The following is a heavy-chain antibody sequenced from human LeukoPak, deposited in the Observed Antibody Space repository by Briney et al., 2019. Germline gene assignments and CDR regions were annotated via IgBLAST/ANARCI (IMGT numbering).Heavy chain of an antibody. J-gene: IGHJ4*02. CDR1: GGSISSHY. D-gene: IGHD2/OR15-2a*01. CDR2: IYYSGST. Sequence: SETLSLTCTVSGGSISSHYWSWIRQPPGKGLEWIGYIYYSGSTNYNPSLKSRVTMSMDTSKNQFSLKLSSVTAADTAVYYCARINSVLDYWGQGTLVTVSS. CDR3: ARINSVLDY. V-gene: IGHV4-59*11.